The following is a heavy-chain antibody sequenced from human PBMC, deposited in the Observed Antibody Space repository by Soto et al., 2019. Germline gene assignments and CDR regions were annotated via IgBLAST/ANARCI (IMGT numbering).Heavy chain of an antibody. D-gene: IGHD6-13*01. CDR1: GSTFSNSA. CDR2: IIPIFGTA. V-gene: IGHV1-69*13. J-gene: IGHJ4*02. CDR3: ARVRAAAGPKLYYFDY. Sequence: GASVKASSKASGSTFSNSAISWVRQAPGQGLEWMGGIIPIFGTANYAQKFQGRVTITADESTSTAYMELSSLRSEDTAVYYCARVRAAAGPKLYYFDYWGQGTLVTVSS.